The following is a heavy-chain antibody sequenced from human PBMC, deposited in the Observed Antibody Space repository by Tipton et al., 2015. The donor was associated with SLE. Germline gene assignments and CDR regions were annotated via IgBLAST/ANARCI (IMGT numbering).Heavy chain of an antibody. CDR3: ARGRKAYYDVLTGDNYYFDY. CDR1: GDSISSGAYY. J-gene: IGHJ4*02. V-gene: IGHV4-61*09. Sequence: TLSLTCTVSGDSISSGAYYRSWIRQAAGKGLEWIGHIHTTGSTNYHPSLKSRVTISDDTSKNQFSLRLGSVTAADTAVYYCARGRKAYYDVLTGDNYYFDYWGQGTLVTVSS. D-gene: IGHD3-9*01. CDR2: IHTTGST.